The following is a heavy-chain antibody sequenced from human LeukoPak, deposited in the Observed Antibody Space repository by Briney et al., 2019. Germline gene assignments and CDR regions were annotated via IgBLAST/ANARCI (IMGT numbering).Heavy chain of an antibody. J-gene: IGHJ4*02. CDR3: ARGRANYDSTGYYY. CDR2: IYSSGST. D-gene: IGHD3-22*01. Sequence: ASETLSLTCAVYGGSISSYYWSWIRQPPGKGLEWIGYIYSSGSTKYNSSLKSRVTITIDTSKNQFSLKLSSVTAADTAVYYCARGRANYDSTGYYYWGQGILVTVSS. CDR1: GGSISSYY. V-gene: IGHV4-59*01.